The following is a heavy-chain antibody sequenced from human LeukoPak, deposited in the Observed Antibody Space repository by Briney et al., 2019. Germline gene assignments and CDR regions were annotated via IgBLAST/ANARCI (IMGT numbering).Heavy chain of an antibody. J-gene: IGHJ4*02. CDR3: ARESRSRFGGAFDY. CDR2: IIPIFGTT. Sequence: SVKVSCKASGGTFSSYAISWVRQAPGQGLEWMGRIIPIFGTTNYAQKFQGRVTITTDESTSTAYMELSSLRSEDTAVYYCARESRSRFGGAFDYWGQGTLVTVSS. V-gene: IGHV1-69*05. CDR1: GGTFSSYA. D-gene: IGHD3-16*01.